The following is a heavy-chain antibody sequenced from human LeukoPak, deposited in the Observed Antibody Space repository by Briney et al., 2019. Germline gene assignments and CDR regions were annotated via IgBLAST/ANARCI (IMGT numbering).Heavy chain of an antibody. D-gene: IGHD3-22*01. J-gene: IGHJ6*02. CDR2: IYPTSGGT. CDR1: GYTFTGYY. CDR3: ARDYYDSSGYFYGMDV. V-gene: IGHV1-2*02. Sequence: ASVKVSCKASGYTFTGYYMHWVRQAPGQGLEWMGLIYPTSGGTNYAQKFQGRVTMTRDTSISTAYMEMSRLRSDATGVYYCARDYYDSSGYFYGMDVWGQGTTVTVSS.